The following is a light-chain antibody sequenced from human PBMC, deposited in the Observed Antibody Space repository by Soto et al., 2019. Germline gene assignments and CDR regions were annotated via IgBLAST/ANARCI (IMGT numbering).Light chain of an antibody. J-gene: IGKJ2*01. CDR3: QQYNSYS. CDR2: KAS. CDR1: QSISNW. V-gene: IGKV1-5*03. Sequence: DIQMTQSPSTLSASVGDRVTITCRANQSISNWLAWYQQKPGKAPKLLIYKASTLESGVPSRFSGSGSGTEFTLTISSLQPDDFATYYCQQYNSYSFGQGTKLEI.